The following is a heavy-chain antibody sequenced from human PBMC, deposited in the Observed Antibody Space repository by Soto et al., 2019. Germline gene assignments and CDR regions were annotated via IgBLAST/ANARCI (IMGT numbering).Heavy chain of an antibody. CDR1: GYTLTELS. J-gene: IGHJ3*02. V-gene: IGHV1-18*01. CDR3: ASGVLGVTFDI. D-gene: IGHD3-10*01. CDR2: ISAYNGNT. Sequence: GASVKVSCKVSGYTLTELSMHWVRQAPGKGLEWMGWISAYNGNTNYAQKLQGRVTMTTDTSTSTAYMELRSLRSDDTAVYYCASGVLGVTFDIWGQGTMVTVSS.